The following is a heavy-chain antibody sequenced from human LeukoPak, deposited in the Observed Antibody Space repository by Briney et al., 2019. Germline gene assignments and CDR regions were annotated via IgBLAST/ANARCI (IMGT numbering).Heavy chain of an antibody. CDR1: GFTFSSYG. CDR2: IWYDGSNK. J-gene: IGHJ4*02. CDR3: ARAPTAAWAFDI. Sequence: GGSLRLSCAASGFTFSSYGIHWVRQAPGKGLVWVAVIWYDGSNKYYADSVKGRFTISRDNSKNTLYLQMNSLRAEDTAVYYCARAPTAAWAFDIWGQGTLVTVSS. V-gene: IGHV3-33*01. D-gene: IGHD3-9*01.